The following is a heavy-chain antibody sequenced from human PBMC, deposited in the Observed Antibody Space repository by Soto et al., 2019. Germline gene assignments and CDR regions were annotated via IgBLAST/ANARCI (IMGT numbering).Heavy chain of an antibody. CDR3: AKDGPAAEMATIRFDY. Sequence: GGSLRLSCAASGISFSSYAMSWVRQAPGKGLEWVSAISGSGGSTSYADSVKGRFTISRDNSKNTLYLQMNSLRAEDTAVYYCAKDGPAAEMATIRFDYWGQGTLVTVSS. V-gene: IGHV3-23*01. CDR2: ISGSGGST. J-gene: IGHJ4*02. CDR1: GISFSSYA. D-gene: IGHD5-12*01.